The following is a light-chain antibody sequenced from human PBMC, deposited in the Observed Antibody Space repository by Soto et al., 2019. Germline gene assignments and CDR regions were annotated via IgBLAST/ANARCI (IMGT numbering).Light chain of an antibody. CDR1: QTIRSNY. Sequence: ETVLTQSPGTLSLSRGERATLSCRASQTIRSNYLAWYRQTPGQAPRLLIYGASNRATGIADRFSGSGSGTDFTLIISRLEPEDFALYDCQQYGSSPWTFGQGTKVEIK. V-gene: IGKV3-20*01. CDR3: QQYGSSPWT. J-gene: IGKJ1*01. CDR2: GAS.